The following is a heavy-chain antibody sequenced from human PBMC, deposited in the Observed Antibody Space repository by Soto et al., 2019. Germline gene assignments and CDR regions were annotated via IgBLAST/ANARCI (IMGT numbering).Heavy chain of an antibody. V-gene: IGHV4-30-4*01. CDR3: ARGSYRTGLFDY. J-gene: IGHJ4*02. CDR2: IYYSGST. CDR1: GGSISSGDYY. D-gene: IGHD6-25*01. Sequence: SETLSLTCTVPGGSISSGDYYWSWIRQPPGKGLEWIGYIYYSGSTYYNPSLKSRVTISVDTSKNQFSLKLSSVTAADTAVYYCARGSYRTGLFDYWGQGTLVTVSS.